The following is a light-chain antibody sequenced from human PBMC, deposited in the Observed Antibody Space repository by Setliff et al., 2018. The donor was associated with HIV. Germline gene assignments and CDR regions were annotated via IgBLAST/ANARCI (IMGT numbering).Light chain of an antibody. J-gene: IGLJ1*01. V-gene: IGLV2-23*02. CDR2: EVT. CDR1: NSDIGTFDL. Sequence: QSALTQPASVSGSPGQSITISCTGTNSDIGTFDLVSWYQQHPGKVPKLAIFEVTKRPSGISNRFSGSRSGNTASLTISGLQTEDEADYYCCSYAGGTKYVFGTGTK. CDR3: CSYAGGTKYV.